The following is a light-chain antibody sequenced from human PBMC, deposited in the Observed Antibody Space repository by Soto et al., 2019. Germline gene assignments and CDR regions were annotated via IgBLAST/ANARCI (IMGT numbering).Light chain of an antibody. CDR1: QSVSNNF. CDR2: SAS. J-gene: IGKJ5*01. Sequence: EIVLTQSPGTLSLSPGERATLSCRASQSVSNNFLSWYQQKPGQAPRLLIYSASSRATGIPGRFSGSGSGTDFTLTINRLEPEDFAVYYCQQCGSSPGTFGQGTRLEIK. CDR3: QQCGSSPGT. V-gene: IGKV3-20*01.